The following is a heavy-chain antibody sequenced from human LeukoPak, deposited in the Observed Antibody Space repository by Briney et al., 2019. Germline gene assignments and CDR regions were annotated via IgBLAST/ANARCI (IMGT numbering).Heavy chain of an antibody. D-gene: IGHD3-22*01. V-gene: IGHV4-59*01. CDR3: ALDSRKYYDSSGAIDY. J-gene: IGHJ4*02. CDR1: GGSISSYY. Sequence: PSETLSLTCTVSGGSISSYYWSWIRQPPGKGLEWIGYIYYSGSTNYNPSLKSRVTISVDTSKNQFSLKLSSVTAADTAVYYCALDSRKYYDSSGAIDYWGQGTLVTVSS. CDR2: IYYSGST.